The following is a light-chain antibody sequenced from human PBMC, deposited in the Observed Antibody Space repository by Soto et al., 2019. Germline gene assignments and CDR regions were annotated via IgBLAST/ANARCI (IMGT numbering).Light chain of an antibody. Sequence: EIVLTQSPATLSLSPGERATLSCRASQSVSSYLALYQQKPGQALRLLIYDASNSATGIPARFSGSGSGTDFTLTISNLEPEEFAVYYCQQRSYWPLTFGGAAKVEIK. CDR1: QSVSSY. J-gene: IGKJ4*01. CDR3: QQRSYWPLT. CDR2: DAS. V-gene: IGKV3-11*01.